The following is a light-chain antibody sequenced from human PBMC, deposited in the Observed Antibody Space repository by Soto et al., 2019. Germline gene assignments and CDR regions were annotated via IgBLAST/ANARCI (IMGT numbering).Light chain of an antibody. CDR3: QPSYSTYWT. CDR1: QGIGNA. J-gene: IGKJ1*01. Sequence: ILMTQSPSSLSASVGDRVTITCGASQGIGNAFGWYQQKTGKHPKVLIYGASNLHSRVPPSFSGSGSGTDFTLNLSSLQPEEFATYDCQPSYSTYWTVGQGTKVEIK. V-gene: IGKV1-6*01. CDR2: GAS.